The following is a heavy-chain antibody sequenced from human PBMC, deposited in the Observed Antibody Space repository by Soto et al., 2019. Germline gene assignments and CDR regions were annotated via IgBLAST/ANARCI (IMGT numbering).Heavy chain of an antibody. CDR1: GFTFSSYG. CDR2: ISYDGSNK. J-gene: IGHJ4*02. CDR3: AWAITPSSSPISSDY. Sequence: SGGSLRLSCAASGFTFSSYGMHWVRQAPGKGLEWVAVISYDGSNKYYADSVKGRFTISRDNSKNTLYLQMNSLRAEDTAVYYCAWAITPSSSPISSDYWGQGTLVTVSS. V-gene: IGHV3-30*03. D-gene: IGHD1-20*01.